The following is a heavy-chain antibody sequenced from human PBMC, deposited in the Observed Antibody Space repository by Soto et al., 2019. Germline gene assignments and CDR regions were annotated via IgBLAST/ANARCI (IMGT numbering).Heavy chain of an antibody. CDR2: ISSSSSTI. CDR3: ARDSSGWYVLPIDY. V-gene: IGHV3-48*01. D-gene: IGHD6-19*01. Sequence: SLRLSCAASGFTFSSYSMNWVRQAPGKGLEWVSYISSSSSTIYYADSVKGRFTISRDNAKNSLYLQMNSLRAEDTAVYYCARDSSGWYVLPIDYWGPGTLVTVSS. CDR1: GFTFSSYS. J-gene: IGHJ4*02.